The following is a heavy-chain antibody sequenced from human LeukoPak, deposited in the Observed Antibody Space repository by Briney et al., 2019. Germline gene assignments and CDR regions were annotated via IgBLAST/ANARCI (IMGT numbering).Heavy chain of an antibody. CDR3: ARSLVGPDYYYFDY. D-gene: IGHD1-26*01. J-gene: IGHJ4*02. CDR1: GGSFSGYY. CDR2: VYTSGRT. Sequence: PSVTLSLTCAVYGGSFSGYYWSWIPQPPGKGLEWIGYVYTSGRTNYQPSLKSRVTISVATSKKQFTLKLSSVSAADTAVYCGARSLVGPDYYYFDYWGQGTLVTVSS. V-gene: IGHV4-4*09.